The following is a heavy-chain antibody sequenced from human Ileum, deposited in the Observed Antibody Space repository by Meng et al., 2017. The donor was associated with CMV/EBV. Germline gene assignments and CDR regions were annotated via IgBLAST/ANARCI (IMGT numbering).Heavy chain of an antibody. J-gene: IGHJ4*02. CDR2: INTNNGNT. V-gene: IGHV1-18*01. Sequence: QARLVPAGAVEPKPGAPMKLPGKAFGYTITRQGITWVRQAPGQERKWLGLINTNNGNTKYDWKFQGRVTLNTYTPTSTGYMELRRLSYADTAVYYCARGIDSWGQGTLVTVSS. CDR3: ARGIDS. CDR1: GYTITRQG.